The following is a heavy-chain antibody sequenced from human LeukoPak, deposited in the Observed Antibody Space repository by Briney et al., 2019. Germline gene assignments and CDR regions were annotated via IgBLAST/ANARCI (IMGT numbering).Heavy chain of an antibody. V-gene: IGHV1-18*01. CDR1: GYTFTSYG. J-gene: IGHJ5*02. Sequence: GASVKVSCKASGYTFTSYGISWVRQAPGQGLEWMGWISAYNGNTNYAQKLQGRVTMTTDTSTSTAYMELRSLRSGDTAVYYCARDDPDLKAHNWFDPWGQGTLVTVSS. CDR2: ISAYNGNT. CDR3: ARDDPDLKAHNWFDP.